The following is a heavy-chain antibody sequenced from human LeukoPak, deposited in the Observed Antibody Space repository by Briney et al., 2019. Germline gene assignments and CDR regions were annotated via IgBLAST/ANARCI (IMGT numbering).Heavy chain of an antibody. V-gene: IGHV1-8*01. CDR1: GYTFTSYD. D-gene: IGHD3-10*01. CDR3: ARGRMVRGVGNWFDP. Sequence: GASVKVSCKASGYTFTSYDINWVRQATGQGLEWMGWMNPNSGNTGYAQKFQGRVTTTRDTSISTAYMELSSLRSEDTAVYYCARGRMVRGVGNWFDPWGQGTLVTVSS. CDR2: MNPNSGNT. J-gene: IGHJ5*02.